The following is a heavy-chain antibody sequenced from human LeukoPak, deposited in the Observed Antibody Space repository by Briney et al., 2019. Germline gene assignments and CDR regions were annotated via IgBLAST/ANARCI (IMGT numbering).Heavy chain of an antibody. CDR2: TYYRSKWYN. V-gene: IGHV6-1*01. CDR1: GDSVSNNSAA. J-gene: IGHJ4*02. CDR3: ARTTGHFYY. Sequence: SQTLSLTFAISGDSVSNNSAAWNWLRQSPSRGLEWLGRTYYRSKWYNDYAISVRSRITINPDTSKNQFSLQLNSVTPEDTAVYYCARTTGHFYYTGQGTLVTVSS. D-gene: IGHD2-8*02.